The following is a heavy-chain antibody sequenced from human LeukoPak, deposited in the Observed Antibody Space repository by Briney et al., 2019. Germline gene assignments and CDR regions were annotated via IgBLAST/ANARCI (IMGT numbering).Heavy chain of an antibody. Sequence: PSETLSLTCAVYGGSFSGYYWSWIRQPPGKGLEWIGEINHSGSTNYNPSLKSRVTISVDTSKNQFSLELSSMTAADTAVYYCTRQLWSDYYYYYYMDVWGKGTTVTVSS. CDR3: TRQLWSDYYYYYYMDV. V-gene: IGHV4-34*01. CDR2: INHSGST. D-gene: IGHD1-1*01. CDR1: GGSFSGYY. J-gene: IGHJ6*03.